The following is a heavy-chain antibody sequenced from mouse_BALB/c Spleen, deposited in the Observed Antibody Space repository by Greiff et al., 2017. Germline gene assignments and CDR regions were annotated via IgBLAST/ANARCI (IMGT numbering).Heavy chain of an antibody. CDR1: GFTFSSFG. CDR2: ISSGSSTI. J-gene: IGHJ2*01. CDR3: ARVGWAGFFDY. Sequence: EVKLVESGGGLVQPGGSRKLSCAASGFTFSSFGMHWVRQAPEKGLEWVAYISSGSSTIYYADTVKGRFTISRDNPKNTLFLQMTSLRSEDTAMYYCARVGWAGFFDYWGQGTTLTVSS. D-gene: IGHD2-3*01. V-gene: IGHV5-17*02.